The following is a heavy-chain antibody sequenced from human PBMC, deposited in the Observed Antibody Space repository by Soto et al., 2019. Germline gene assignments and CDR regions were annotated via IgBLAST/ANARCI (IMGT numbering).Heavy chain of an antibody. CDR1: GASIRSYY. Sequence: SETLSLTCTVPGASIRSYYWSWIRQPPGKGLEWMGYISKRATTNYNPSLMSRVTMSVDTSKNRFSLRLSSVTPADTAAYYCARGRAERSLTRTIAEPYYSYGLDLWGQGSSGTAP. J-gene: IGHJ6*02. V-gene: IGHV4-59*01. CDR2: ISKRATT. CDR3: ARGRAERSLTRTIAEPYYSYGLDL. D-gene: IGHD1-7*01.